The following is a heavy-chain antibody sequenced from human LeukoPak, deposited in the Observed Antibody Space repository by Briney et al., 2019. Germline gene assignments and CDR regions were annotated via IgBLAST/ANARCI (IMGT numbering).Heavy chain of an antibody. J-gene: IGHJ4*02. CDR1: GGSISSYY. Sequence: SETLSLTCTVSGGSISSYYWSWIRQPPGKGLEWVGYIYYSGGTNYNPSLKSRVTISVDTSKNQFSLKLSSVTAADTAVYYCARGVVVPAAIDYWGQGTLVTVSS. CDR2: IYYSGGT. CDR3: ARGVVVPAAIDY. D-gene: IGHD2-2*01. V-gene: IGHV4-59*01.